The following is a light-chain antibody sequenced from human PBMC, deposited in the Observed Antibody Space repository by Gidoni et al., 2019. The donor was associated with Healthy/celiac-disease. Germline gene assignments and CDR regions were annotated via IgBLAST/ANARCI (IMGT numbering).Light chain of an antibody. V-gene: IGKV1-9*01. J-gene: IGKJ3*01. CDR3: QQFNSYPPEFT. CDR1: QGISSY. Sequence: DIQLTQSPSFLSASVGDRVTITCRASQGISSYLAWYQQKPGKAPKLLIYAASTLQSGVPSRFSGSGSGTEFTLTISSLQPEDFATYYCQQFNSYPPEFTFGPGTKVDIK. CDR2: AAS.